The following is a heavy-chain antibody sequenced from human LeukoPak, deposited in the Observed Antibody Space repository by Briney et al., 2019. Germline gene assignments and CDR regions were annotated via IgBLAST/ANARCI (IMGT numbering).Heavy chain of an antibody. D-gene: IGHD4-17*01. J-gene: IGHJ4*02. CDR1: GYTFIDYY. CDR2: IIPIFGTA. V-gene: IGHV1-69*13. CDR3: ARGQQMTVTMVVHYFDY. Sequence: SVKVSCKAAGYTFIDYYIHWVRQAPGQGLEWMGGIIPIFGTANYAQKFQGRVTITADESTSIVYMELSSLRSEDTAVYYCARGQQMTVTMVVHYFDYWGQGTLVTVSS.